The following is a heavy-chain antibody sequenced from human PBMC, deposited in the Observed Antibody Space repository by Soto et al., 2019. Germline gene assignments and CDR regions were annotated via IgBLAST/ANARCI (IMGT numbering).Heavy chain of an antibody. CDR1: GGSISSGGYY. J-gene: IGHJ6*02. CDR3: FRFSGSYYYGMDV. V-gene: IGHV4-31*03. CDR2: IYYSGST. D-gene: IGHD1-26*01. Sequence: PSETLSLTCTVSGGSISSGGYYWSWIRQHPGKGLEWIGYIYYSGSTYYNPSLKSRVTISIDTSKNQFSLKLTSVTAADTAVYYCFRFSGSYYYGMDVWGQGTTVPVSS.